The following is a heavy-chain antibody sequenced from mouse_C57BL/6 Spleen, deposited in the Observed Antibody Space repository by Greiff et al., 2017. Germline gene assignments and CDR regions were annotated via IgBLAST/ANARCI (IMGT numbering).Heavy chain of an antibody. V-gene: IGHV5-4*01. CDR3: AREGYYGSSSWYFDV. CDR2: ISDGGSYT. Sequence: EVQLVESGGGLVKPGGSLKLSCAASGFTFSSYAMSWVRQTPEKRLEWVATISDGGSYTYYTDNVKGRFTISRDNAKNNLYLQMSQLTSEDTAMYYCAREGYYGSSSWYFDVWGTGTTVTVSS. CDR1: GFTFSSYA. J-gene: IGHJ1*03. D-gene: IGHD1-1*01.